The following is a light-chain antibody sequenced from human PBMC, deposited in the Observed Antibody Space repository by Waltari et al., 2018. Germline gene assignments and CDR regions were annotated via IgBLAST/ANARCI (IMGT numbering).Light chain of an antibody. CDR1: QSVLSSSNSKTY. CDR2: WAS. J-gene: IGKJ5*01. Sequence: DIVMTQSPDSLAVSLGERATINCKSSQSVLSSSNSKTYMGWYQQKPGPPPTLLIDWASTRGAGVPDRFSGSGSGTDFTLTISSLQAEDVAVYYCHHYYIPPLTFGQGTRLEIK. V-gene: IGKV4-1*01. CDR3: HHYYIPPLT.